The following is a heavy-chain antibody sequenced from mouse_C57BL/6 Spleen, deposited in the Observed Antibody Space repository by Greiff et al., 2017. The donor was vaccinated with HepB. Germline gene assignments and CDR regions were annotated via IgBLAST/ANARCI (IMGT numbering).Heavy chain of an antibody. CDR3: ARSTDYYGSSYVFDY. CDR1: GYALTNYL. D-gene: IGHD1-1*01. Sequence: VHLVESGAELVRPGTSVKVSCKASGYALTNYLIEWVKQRPGQGLEWIGVINPGSGGTNYNEKFKGKATLTADKSSSTAYMQLSSLTSEDSAVYFCARSTDYYGSSYVFDYWGQGTTLTVSS. V-gene: IGHV1-54*01. J-gene: IGHJ2*01. CDR2: INPGSGGT.